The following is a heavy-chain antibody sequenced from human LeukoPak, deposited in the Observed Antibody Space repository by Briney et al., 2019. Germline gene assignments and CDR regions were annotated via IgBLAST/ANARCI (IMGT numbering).Heavy chain of an antibody. CDR3: AAIRYCSSTSCYLT. D-gene: IGHD2-2*01. CDR2: ISSSSSYI. J-gene: IGHJ5*02. V-gene: IGHV3-21*01. CDR1: GFTFSNYY. Sequence: PGGSLRLSCAASGFTFSNYYMNWVRQAPGKGLEWVSSISSSSSYIYYADSVKERFTTSRDNAKNSLYMQMNSMRAEDTAVYYCAAIRYCSSTSCYLTWGQGTLVTVSS.